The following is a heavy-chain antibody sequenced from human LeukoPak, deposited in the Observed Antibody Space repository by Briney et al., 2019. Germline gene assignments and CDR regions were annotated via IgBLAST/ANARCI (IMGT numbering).Heavy chain of an antibody. CDR3: ARDPYPKCRVCPTYYMDV. J-gene: IGHJ6*03. D-gene: IGHD2-8*01. V-gene: IGHV3-30-3*01. CDR2: ISYDGSNK. CDR1: GFTFSSYA. Sequence: GRSLRLSCAASGFTFSSYAMHWVRQAPGKGLEWVAVISYDGSNKYYADSVKGRFTISRGNSKNTLYLQMNSLRAEDTAVYYCARDPYPKCRVCPTYYMDVWGKGTTVTVSS.